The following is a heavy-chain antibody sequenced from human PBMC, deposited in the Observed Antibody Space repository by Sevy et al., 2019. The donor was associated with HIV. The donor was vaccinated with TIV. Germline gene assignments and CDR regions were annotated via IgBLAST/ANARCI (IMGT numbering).Heavy chain of an antibody. CDR1: GFTFSRFW. CDR2: IKSDGSEK. CDR3: ARYYYGSGTSPYYTCGFDV. D-gene: IGHD3-10*01. Sequence: GGSLRLSCAISGFTFSRFWMSWVRQAPGKGLEWVANIKSDGSEKYYVDSVKGRFTISRDNAKDSLDLQMNSLRAEDTAVYYCARYYYGSGTSPYYTCGFDVWGQGTTVTVSS. J-gene: IGHJ6*02. V-gene: IGHV3-7*01.